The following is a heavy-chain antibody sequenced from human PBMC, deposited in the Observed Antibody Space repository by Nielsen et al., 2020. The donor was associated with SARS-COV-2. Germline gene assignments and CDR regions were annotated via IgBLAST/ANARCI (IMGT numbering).Heavy chain of an antibody. Sequence: GGSLRLSCAASGFTFSSYGMHWVRQAPGKGLGWVAVIWYDGSNKYYADSVKGRFTISRDNSKNTLYLQMNSLRAEDTAVYYCAREGITMVRGVHYYYGMDVWGQGTTVTVSS. V-gene: IGHV3-33*08. D-gene: IGHD3-10*01. CDR3: AREGITMVRGVHYYYGMDV. CDR1: GFTFSSYG. J-gene: IGHJ6*02. CDR2: IWYDGSNK.